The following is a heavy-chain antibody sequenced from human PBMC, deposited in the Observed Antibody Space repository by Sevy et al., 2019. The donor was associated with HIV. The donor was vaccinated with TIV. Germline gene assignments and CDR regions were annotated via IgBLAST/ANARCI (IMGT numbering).Heavy chain of an antibody. D-gene: IGHD5-18*01. J-gene: IGHJ4*02. CDR2: ISSGGSTI. Sequence: GGYLRLSCAASGFTLSDYYMSWIRQAPGKGLEWVSYISSGGSTIYYSDSVKGRFTISRDNGKNSLYLEMNSLRAEDTAICYCARERYTYAQFYFDYWGQGSLVTVSS. CDR3: ARERYTYAQFYFDY. V-gene: IGHV3-11*01. CDR1: GFTLSDYY.